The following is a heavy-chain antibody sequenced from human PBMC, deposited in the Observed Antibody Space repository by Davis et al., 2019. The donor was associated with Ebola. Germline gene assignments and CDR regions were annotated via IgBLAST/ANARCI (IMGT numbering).Heavy chain of an antibody. D-gene: IGHD4-17*01. Sequence: PGGSLRLSCAASGFTFTSHSMKFVRQAPGKGLEWVANIEQHGSERYYADSVKGRFTVSRDNARNSVDLQMHSLRDEDAAVYYCIRGHYDEFRGRGTLVTVSS. V-gene: IGHV3-7*01. CDR1: GFTFTSHS. J-gene: IGHJ4*02. CDR3: IRGHYDEF. CDR2: IEQHGSER.